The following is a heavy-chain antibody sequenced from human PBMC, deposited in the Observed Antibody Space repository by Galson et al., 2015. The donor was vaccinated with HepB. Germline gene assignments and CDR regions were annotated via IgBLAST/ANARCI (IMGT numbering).Heavy chain of an antibody. CDR3: AKSISDYYDSSGYYSDDAFDI. D-gene: IGHD3-22*01. Sequence: SLRLSCAASGFTFDDYAMHWVRQAPGKGLEWVSGISWNSGSIGYADSVKGRSTISRDNAKNSLYLQMNSLRAEDTVLYYCAKSISDYYDSSGYYSDDAFDIWGQGTMVTVSS. J-gene: IGHJ3*02. V-gene: IGHV3-9*01. CDR1: GFTFDDYA. CDR2: ISWNSGSI.